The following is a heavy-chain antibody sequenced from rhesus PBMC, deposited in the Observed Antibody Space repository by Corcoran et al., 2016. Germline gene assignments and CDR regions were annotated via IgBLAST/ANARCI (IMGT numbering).Heavy chain of an antibody. CDR2: IYWNDSK. CDR3: ARVRGNSLDV. V-gene: IGHV2-95*01. CDR1: GFSTSTTGTC. D-gene: IGHD3-34*01. J-gene: IGHJ5-2*02. Sequence: QVTLEESGPSLAKPTQTLPLTCTFLGFSTSTTGTCVGWIRPPPGKALEWLASIYWNDSKYYTTSLKSRLTISKDTSKHQVVLTMTTMERVDTATYYCARVRGNSLDVWGRGVLVTVSS.